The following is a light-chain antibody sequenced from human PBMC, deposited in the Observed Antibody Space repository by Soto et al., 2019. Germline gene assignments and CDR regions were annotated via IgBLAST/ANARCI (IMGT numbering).Light chain of an antibody. Sequence: DIQMTQSPSSLSASVGDRATITCPASHNLSNRLAWYQQKPGKAPNLLIHDASSLEIGVPSRFSGSGSGTEFTLTISSLQPEDFATYYCQQYKTWPWTFGQGTKVEIK. CDR3: QQYKTWPWT. CDR2: DAS. CDR1: HNLSNR. V-gene: IGKV1-5*01. J-gene: IGKJ1*01.